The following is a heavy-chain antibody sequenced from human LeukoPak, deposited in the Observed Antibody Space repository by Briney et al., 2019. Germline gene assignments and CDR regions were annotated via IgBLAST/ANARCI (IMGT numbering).Heavy chain of an antibody. CDR3: AKVQLERRELLPNFDY. Sequence: GGSLRLSCAASGFTFSSYGMHWVRQAPGKGLEWVAVMSYDGRNTYYADSVKGRFTISRDNSKNTLYLQMNSLRVEDTAVYYCAKVQLERRELLPNFDYWGQGTLVTVSS. J-gene: IGHJ4*02. CDR1: GFTFSSYG. D-gene: IGHD1-1*01. CDR2: MSYDGRNT. V-gene: IGHV3-30*18.